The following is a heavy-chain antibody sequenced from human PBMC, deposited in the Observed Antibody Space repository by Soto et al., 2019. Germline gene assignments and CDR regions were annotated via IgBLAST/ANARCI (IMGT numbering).Heavy chain of an antibody. CDR1: GFTFRSFW. D-gene: IGHD5-12*01. CDR2: IRQDGSEK. Sequence: PGGSLRLSCAASGFTFRSFWMSWVRQAPGKGLECVANIRQDGSEKYYVGSVKGRFTISRDNAKNSLSLQMNSLRAEDTAFYYCARHGYSGYDFDYWGQGTLVTVSS. J-gene: IGHJ4*02. V-gene: IGHV3-7*01. CDR3: ARHGYSGYDFDY.